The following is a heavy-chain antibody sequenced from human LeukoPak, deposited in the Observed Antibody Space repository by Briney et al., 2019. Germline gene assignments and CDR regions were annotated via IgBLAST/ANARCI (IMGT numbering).Heavy chain of an antibody. CDR3: ARGYCSGGSCSKATDY. CDR1: GFIVSSNF. CDR2: IDSGGTT. Sequence: GGSLRLSCAASGFIVSSNFMSWVRQAPGKGLEWVSIIDSGGTTYYADSVKGRFTISRDNSKNTVYLQMNSLRVEDTAVYSRARGYCSGGSCSKATDYWGQGTLVTVSS. D-gene: IGHD2-15*01. V-gene: IGHV3-53*01. J-gene: IGHJ4*02.